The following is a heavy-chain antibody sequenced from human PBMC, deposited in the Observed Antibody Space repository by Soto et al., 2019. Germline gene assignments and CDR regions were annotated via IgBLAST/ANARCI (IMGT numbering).Heavy chain of an antibody. CDR2: IYNSGNT. CDR1: GGSISSGAYY. CDR3: ARTTTLVTGPSDIDL. V-gene: IGHV4-31*03. Sequence: QVQLQESGPGLVKPSQTLSLTCTVSGGSISSGAYYWSWIRQHPGKGLEWIGYIYNSGNTYYNPSLDRRVTIALDTSTNQFALKLYSVTAGDTAVYYCARTTTLVTGPSDIDLWGRGTLVTLSS. D-gene: IGHD7-27*01. J-gene: IGHJ2*01.